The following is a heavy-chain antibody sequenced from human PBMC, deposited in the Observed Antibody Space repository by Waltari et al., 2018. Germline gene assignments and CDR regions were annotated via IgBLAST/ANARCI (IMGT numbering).Heavy chain of an antibody. Sequence: QVQLVQSGAEVKKPGASVKVSCKVSGYTLTELSMHWVRPAPGKGLEWMGGFEPEDGETIYAQKFQGRVTMTEDTSTDTAYMELSSLRSEDTAVYYCATNSGSYYEDAFDIWGQGTMVTVSS. CDR1: GYTLTELS. J-gene: IGHJ3*02. D-gene: IGHD1-26*01. V-gene: IGHV1-24*01. CDR2: FEPEDGET. CDR3: ATNSGSYYEDAFDI.